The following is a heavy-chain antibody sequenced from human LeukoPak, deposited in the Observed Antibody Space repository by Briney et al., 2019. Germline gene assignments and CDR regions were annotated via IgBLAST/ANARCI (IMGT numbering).Heavy chain of an antibody. J-gene: IGHJ4*02. CDR1: GGTFRNYP. CDR3: ATCSSTWSGDRPDS. D-gene: IGHD2-2*01. Sequence: ASVKVSCKASGGTFRNYPISWVRQAPGQGLEWMGGILPIFRMTNYAEKFQGRVTITADESTTTAYLELSSLRSEDTAVYYCATCSSTWSGDRPDSWGQGSLVTVSS. CDR2: ILPIFRMT. V-gene: IGHV1-69*01.